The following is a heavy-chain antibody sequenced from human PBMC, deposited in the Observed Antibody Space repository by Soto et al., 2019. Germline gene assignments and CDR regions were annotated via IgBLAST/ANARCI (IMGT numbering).Heavy chain of an antibody. D-gene: IGHD2-15*01. V-gene: IGHV1-58*02. CDR1: GFTFTSSA. J-gene: IGHJ4*02. CDR2: IVVGSGNT. CDR3: AAARRGRGFDY. Sequence: QMQLVQSGPEVKKPGTSVKVSCKASGFTFTSSAMQWVRQARGQRLEWIGWIVVGSGNTNYAQKFQESGPLTRDMSTSAAYMEVSSLRSEDTAVYYCAAARRGRGFDYWGQGTLVTVSS.